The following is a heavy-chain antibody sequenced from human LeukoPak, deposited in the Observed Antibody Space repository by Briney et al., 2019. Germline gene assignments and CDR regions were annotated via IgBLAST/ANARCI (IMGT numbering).Heavy chain of an antibody. CDR3: ARDYEWLRSLDY. V-gene: IGHV3-30-3*01. Sequence: RRSLRLSCAASGFTFNNYAMNSVRQAPSPGLEWVAVIPYDGSNKYYAASVKDRFTISRDNSKNTLYLQMSSLRAEDTAVYYCARDYEWLRSLDYWGQGTLVTVSS. J-gene: IGHJ4*02. CDR2: IPYDGSNK. D-gene: IGHD5-12*01. CDR1: GFTFNNYA.